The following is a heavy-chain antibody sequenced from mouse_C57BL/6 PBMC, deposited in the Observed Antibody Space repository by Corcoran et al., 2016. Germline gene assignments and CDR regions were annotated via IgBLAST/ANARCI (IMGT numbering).Heavy chain of an antibody. CDR2: INTYSGVP. Sequence: QIQLVQSGPELKKPGETVKISCKASGYTFTTYGMSWVKQAPGKGLKWMGWINTYSGVPTYADDFKGRFAFSLETSASTAYLQINNLKNEDTATYFCARLRGYAMDYWGQGTSVTVSS. D-gene: IGHD1-1*01. V-gene: IGHV9-3*01. J-gene: IGHJ4*01. CDR1: GYTFTTYG. CDR3: ARLRGYAMDY.